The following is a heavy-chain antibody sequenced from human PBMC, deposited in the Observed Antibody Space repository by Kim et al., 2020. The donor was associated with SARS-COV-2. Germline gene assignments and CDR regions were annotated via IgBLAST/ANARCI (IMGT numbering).Heavy chain of an antibody. J-gene: IGHJ4*02. Sequence: SETLSLTCTVSGGSISSYYWSWIRQPPGKGLEWIGYIYYSGSTNYNPSLKSRVTISVDTSKNQFSLKLSSVTAADTAVYYWARSGAWMGADFDYWGQGTLVTVSS. D-gene: IGHD1-26*01. CDR1: GGSISSYY. CDR3: ARSGAWMGADFDY. V-gene: IGHV4-59*13. CDR2: IYYSGST.